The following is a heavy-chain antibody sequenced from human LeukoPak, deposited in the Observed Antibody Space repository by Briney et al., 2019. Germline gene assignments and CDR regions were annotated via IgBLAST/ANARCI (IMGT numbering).Heavy chain of an antibody. CDR1: GFTFSSYA. D-gene: IGHD3-3*01. Sequence: GGSLRLSCAASGFTFSSYAMSWVRQAPGKGLEGVSAISGSGGSTYYADSVKGRFTISRDNSKNTLYLQMNSLRAEDTAVYYCAKDLITIFGVVTRTFDYWGQGTLVTVSS. V-gene: IGHV3-23*01. CDR2: ISGSGGST. CDR3: AKDLITIFGVVTRTFDY. J-gene: IGHJ4*02.